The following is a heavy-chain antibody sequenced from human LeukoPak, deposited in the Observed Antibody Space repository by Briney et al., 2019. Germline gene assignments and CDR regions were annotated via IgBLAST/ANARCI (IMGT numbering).Heavy chain of an antibody. J-gene: IGHJ6*03. CDR2: IYSGGST. V-gene: IGHV3-53*01. CDR1: GFTVSSNY. CDR3: ASGSGSYRTPYYYMDV. Sequence: GGSLRLSCVASGFTVSSNYMSWVREAPGKGLEWVSVIYSGGSTYYADFVKGRFTISRDNSKNTLYLQMNSLRAEDTAVYYCASGSGSYRTPYYYMDVWGTGTMVTVSS. D-gene: IGHD3-10*01.